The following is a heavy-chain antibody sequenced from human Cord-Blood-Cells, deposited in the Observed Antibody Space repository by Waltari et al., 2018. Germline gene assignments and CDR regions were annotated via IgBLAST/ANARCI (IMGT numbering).Heavy chain of an antibody. J-gene: IGHJ6*03. CDR1: GGSISSYY. CDR3: ARHPTYYYGSGSPYYYYMDV. CDR2: IYYSGST. D-gene: IGHD3-10*01. Sequence: QVQLQESGPGLVKPSETLSLTCTVSGGSISSYYWSWIRQPPGKGLEWIGYIYYSGSTNLNPSLNSRVTISVDTSKNQFSLKLSSVTAADTAVYYCARHPTYYYGSGSPYYYYMDVWGKGTTVTVSS. V-gene: IGHV4-59*08.